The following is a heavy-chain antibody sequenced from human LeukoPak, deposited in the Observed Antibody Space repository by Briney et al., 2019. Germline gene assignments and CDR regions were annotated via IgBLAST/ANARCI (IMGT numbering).Heavy chain of an antibody. CDR2: SNDSGGT. Sequence: PSETLSLTCAVYGGTFSGYYWSWIRQPPGKRLEWVGESNDSGGTNYNPSLKSRVTISADKSKNQVSLKLTSVTAADTAVYYCARLSVIVGAALEYYYYYMDVWGQGTTVTVSS. J-gene: IGHJ6*03. D-gene: IGHD1-26*01. V-gene: IGHV4-34*01. CDR3: ARLSVIVGAALEYYYYYMDV. CDR1: GGTFSGYY.